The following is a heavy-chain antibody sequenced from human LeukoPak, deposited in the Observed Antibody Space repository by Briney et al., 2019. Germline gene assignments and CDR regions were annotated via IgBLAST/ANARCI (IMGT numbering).Heavy chain of an antibody. CDR1: GFTFGDHA. J-gene: IGHJ4*02. D-gene: IGHD4-23*01. Sequence: PGRSLRLSCTASGFTFGDHAMSWVRRAPGKGLEWVGFIRAKTYGETTEYAAPVKGRFTISRDDSKSIAYLQMNSLKTEDTAVYYCTRAVAHLDYWGQGTLVTVSS. CDR2: IRAKTYGETT. V-gene: IGHV3-49*04. CDR3: TRAVAHLDY.